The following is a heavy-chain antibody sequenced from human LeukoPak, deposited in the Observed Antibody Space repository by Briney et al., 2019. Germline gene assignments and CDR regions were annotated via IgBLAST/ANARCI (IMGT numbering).Heavy chain of an antibody. CDR3: AREIGYCSSTSCYSYYYYYMDV. V-gene: IGHV4-4*07. CDR1: GGSISSYY. J-gene: IGHJ6*03. Sequence: SETLSLTCIVSGGSISSYYWSWLRQPAGKGLEWIGRIYTSGSTNYKPSLKSRVTMSVDTSKNQFSLKLSSVTAAATAVYYCAREIGYCSSTSCYSYYYYYMDVWGKGTTVTVSS. D-gene: IGHD2-2*01. CDR2: IYTSGST.